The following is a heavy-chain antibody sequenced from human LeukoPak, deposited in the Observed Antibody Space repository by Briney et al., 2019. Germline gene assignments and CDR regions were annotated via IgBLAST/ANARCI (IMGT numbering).Heavy chain of an antibody. D-gene: IGHD2-15*01. V-gene: IGHV3-30*03. Sequence: GGSLRLSCAASGFTFSTYGIHWVRQSPGKGLEWVSVISFDATNKLYAHSVKGRFTISRENSKNTLFLPMTSLRTEDTAVYFCARTEGGFCSSGRCCDYWYFDLWGRGALVTVSS. J-gene: IGHJ2*01. CDR3: ARTEGGFCSSGRCCDYWYFDL. CDR2: ISFDATNK. CDR1: GFTFSTYG.